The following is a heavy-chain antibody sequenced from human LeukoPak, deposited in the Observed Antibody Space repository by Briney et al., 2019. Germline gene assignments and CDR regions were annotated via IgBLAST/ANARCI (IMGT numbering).Heavy chain of an antibody. D-gene: IGHD2-21*02. CDR3: ARDQGYIVVVTEYYFDY. V-gene: IGHV3-7*01. CDR2: IKRDGSEK. CDR1: GFTFSSYW. J-gene: IGHJ4*02. Sequence: PGGSLRLSCAASGFTFSSYWMSWVRQAPGKGLEWVANIKRDGSEKYYVDSVKGRFTISRDNAKNSLYLQMNSLRAEDTAVYYCARDQGYIVVVTEYYFDYWGQGTLVTVSS.